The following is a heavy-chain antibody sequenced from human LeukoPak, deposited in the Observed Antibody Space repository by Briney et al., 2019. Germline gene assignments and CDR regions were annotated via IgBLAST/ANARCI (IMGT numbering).Heavy chain of an antibody. CDR3: ARSIMITFGGVIVSRGWDYYGMDV. J-gene: IGHJ6*02. CDR1: GGSISSYY. CDR2: IYYSGST. V-gene: IGHV4-59*08. Sequence: SETLSLTCTVSGGSISSYYWSWIRQPPGKGLEWIGYIYYSGSTNYNPSLKSRVTISVDTSKNQFSLKLSSVTAADTAVYYCARSIMITFGGVIVSRGWDYYGMDVWGQGTTVTVSS. D-gene: IGHD3-16*02.